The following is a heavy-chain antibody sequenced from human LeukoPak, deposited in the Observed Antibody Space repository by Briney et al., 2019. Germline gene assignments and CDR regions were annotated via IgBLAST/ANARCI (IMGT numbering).Heavy chain of an antibody. J-gene: IGHJ4*02. CDR1: GFPFSGYG. CDR3: ATEYDNLDDYFDY. D-gene: IGHD1-1*01. V-gene: IGHV3-30*03. Sequence: GRSLRLSCTASGFPFSGYGMPWVRQAPGKGPEWVAAISSDGSKKDYADSVKGRFSISRDKSKNTLYPQMNSLRPEDTAVYYCATEYDNLDDYFDYWGQGTLVIVSS. CDR2: ISSDGSKK.